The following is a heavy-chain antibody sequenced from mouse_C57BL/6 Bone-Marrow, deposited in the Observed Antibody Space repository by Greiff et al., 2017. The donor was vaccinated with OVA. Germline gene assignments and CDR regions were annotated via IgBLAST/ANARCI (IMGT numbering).Heavy chain of an antibody. Sequence: VQLQQSGPELVKPGASVKISCKASGYAFSSSWMNWVKQRPGKGLEWIGRIYPGDGDTNYNGKFKGKATLTADKSSSTAYMQLSSLTSEDSAVYFCARETIYYAMDYWGQGTSGTVSS. V-gene: IGHV1-82*01. J-gene: IGHJ4*01. CDR1: GYAFSSSW. CDR2: IYPGDGDT. CDR3: ARETIYYAMDY.